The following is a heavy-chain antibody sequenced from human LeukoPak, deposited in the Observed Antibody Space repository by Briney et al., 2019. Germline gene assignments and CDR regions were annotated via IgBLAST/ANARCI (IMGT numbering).Heavy chain of an antibody. Sequence: SETLSLTCAVYGGSFSGYYWSWIRQPPGKGLEWIGSISHSGSTYYNPSLKSRVTISVDTSKNQFSLKLSSVTAADTAVYYCARGVGYSYGYYMDVWGKGTTVTVSS. CDR3: ARGVGYSYGYYMDV. V-gene: IGHV4-34*01. J-gene: IGHJ6*03. CDR2: ISHSGST. D-gene: IGHD5-18*01. CDR1: GGSFSGYY.